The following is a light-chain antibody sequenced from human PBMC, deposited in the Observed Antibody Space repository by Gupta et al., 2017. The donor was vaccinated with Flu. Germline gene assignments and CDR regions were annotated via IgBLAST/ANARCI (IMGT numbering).Light chain of an antibody. Sequence: QSVLTQPPSVSGALGQRIIISCTGSSSNIGADYDVYWYQQPPGSAPKLLIYGNSNRPSGVPDRFSASKSGTSASLAIVGLQAEDEADYYCQSYDSGLSGSVFGGGTKLTVL. V-gene: IGLV1-40*01. J-gene: IGLJ3*02. CDR3: QSYDSGLSGSV. CDR1: SSNIGADYD. CDR2: GNS.